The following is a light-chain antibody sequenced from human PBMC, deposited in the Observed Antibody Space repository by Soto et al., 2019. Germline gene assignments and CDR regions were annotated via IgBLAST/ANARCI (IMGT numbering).Light chain of an antibody. CDR3: QQYDNLPPIT. J-gene: IGKJ5*01. V-gene: IGKV4-1*01. CDR2: WAS. CDR1: QSVLNSPNNKNY. Sequence: IVMTQSPDSLAVSLGERATINCKSSQSVLNSPNNKNYLAWYQQKPGQPPKLVIYWASTRESGVPDRFSGSGSGTDFTFTISSLQPEDIATYYCQQYDNLPPITFGQGTRLEIK.